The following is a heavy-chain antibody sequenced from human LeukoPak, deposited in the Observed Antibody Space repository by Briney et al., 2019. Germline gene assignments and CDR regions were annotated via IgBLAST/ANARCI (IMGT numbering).Heavy chain of an antibody. CDR2: IYYSGST. Sequence: SETLSLTCTVSSGSISSSSYYWGWIRQPPGKGLEWIGSIYYSGSTYYNPSLKSRVTISVDTSKNQFSLKLSSVTAADTAVYYCARNEELDYDILTGYYTGWFDPWGQGTLVTVSS. J-gene: IGHJ5*02. V-gene: IGHV4-39*07. CDR3: ARNEELDYDILTGYYTGWFDP. D-gene: IGHD3-9*01. CDR1: SGSISSSSYY.